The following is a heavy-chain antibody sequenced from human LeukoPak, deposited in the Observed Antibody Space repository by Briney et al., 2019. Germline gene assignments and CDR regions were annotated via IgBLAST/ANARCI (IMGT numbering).Heavy chain of an antibody. Sequence: SQTLSLTCAISGDSVSSNSAAWNWIRQSPSRGLEWLGRTYYRSKWYNDYAVSVKSQITINPDTSKNQFSLQLNSVTPEDTAVYYCARGKGPYCSSTSCYTESDFDYWGQGTLATVSS. V-gene: IGHV6-1*01. CDR1: GDSVSSNSAA. CDR2: TYYRSKWYN. CDR3: ARGKGPYCSSTSCYTESDFDY. J-gene: IGHJ4*02. D-gene: IGHD2-2*02.